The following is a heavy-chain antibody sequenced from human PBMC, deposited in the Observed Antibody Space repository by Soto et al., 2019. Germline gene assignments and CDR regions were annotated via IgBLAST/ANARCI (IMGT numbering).Heavy chain of an antibody. CDR1: GFTFSSYA. V-gene: IGHV3-23*01. CDR2: ISGSGGST. Sequence: EVQLLESGGGLVQPGGSPRLSCAASGFTFSSYAMSWVRQAPGKGLEWVSAISGSGGSTYYADSVKGRFTISRDNSKNTLYLQMNSLRAEDTAVYYCAKDLADFWSGYYYYYGMDVWGQGTTVTVSS. J-gene: IGHJ6*02. CDR3: AKDLADFWSGYYYYYGMDV. D-gene: IGHD3-3*01.